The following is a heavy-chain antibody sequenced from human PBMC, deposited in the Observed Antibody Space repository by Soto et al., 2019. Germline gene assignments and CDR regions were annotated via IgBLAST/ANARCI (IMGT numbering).Heavy chain of an antibody. CDR3: ARNSGYDSGWDY. D-gene: IGHD5-12*01. CDR1: GGSFSGYY. V-gene: IGHV4-34*01. J-gene: IGHJ4*02. Sequence: PSDTLSLTCAVYGGSFSGYYWSWIRQPPGKGLEWIGEINHSGSTNYNPSLKSRVTISVDTSKNQFSLKLSSVTAADTAVYYCARNSGYDSGWDYWGQVTPVTVSS. CDR2: INHSGST.